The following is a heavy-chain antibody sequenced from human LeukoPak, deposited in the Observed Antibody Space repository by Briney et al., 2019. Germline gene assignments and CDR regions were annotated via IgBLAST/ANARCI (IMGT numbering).Heavy chain of an antibody. CDR3: ARSFFGATSNPYYFDY. Sequence: SETLSLTCTVSGGSISTHYWSWIRQPPGKGLEDIGFIYSSGSTNYNPSLKSRVTMSLDTSKNQFSLNLSSVTAADTAVYYCARSFFGATSNPYYFDYWGQGTLVTVSS. J-gene: IGHJ4*02. D-gene: IGHD5-12*01. V-gene: IGHV4-59*08. CDR1: GGSISTHY. CDR2: IYSSGST.